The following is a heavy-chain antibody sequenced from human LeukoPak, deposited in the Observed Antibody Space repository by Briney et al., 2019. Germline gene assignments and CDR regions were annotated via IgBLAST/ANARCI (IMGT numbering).Heavy chain of an antibody. CDR2: MNPNSGNT. CDR3: ARYRSNYADYWFDP. V-gene: IGHV1-8*01. D-gene: IGHD1-7*01. Sequence: ASVKVSCKASGYTFTSYDINWVRQATGQGLEWMGWMNPNSGNTGYAQKFQGRVTMTRNTSVSTAYMELSSLRSEDTAVYYCARYRSNYADYWFDPWGQGTLVTVSS. CDR1: GYTFTSYD. J-gene: IGHJ5*02.